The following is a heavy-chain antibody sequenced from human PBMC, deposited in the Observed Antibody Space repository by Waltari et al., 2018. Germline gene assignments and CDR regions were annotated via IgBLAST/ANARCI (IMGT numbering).Heavy chain of an antibody. CDR1: GYSISSGYY. D-gene: IGHD4-17*01. J-gene: IGHJ4*02. CDR3: ARRRVTNYFDY. CDR2: IYHSGGT. Sequence: QVQLQESGPGLVKPSETLSLTCAVSGYSISSGYYWGWIRQPPGKGLEWIGGIYHSGGTYYNPPLKSRVTISVDTSKNQFSLKLSSVTAADTAVYYCARRRVTNYFDYWGQGTLVTVSS. V-gene: IGHV4-38-2*01.